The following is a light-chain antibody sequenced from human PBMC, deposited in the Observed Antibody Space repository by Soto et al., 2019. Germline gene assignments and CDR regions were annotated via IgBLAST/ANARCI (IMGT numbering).Light chain of an antibody. V-gene: IGLV2-14*03. CDR2: DVS. CDR1: SSDVGAYNY. CDR3: SSFTTSNTWV. Sequence: QSALTQPASVSGSPGQSFTISCTGTSSDVGAYNYVSWYQQHPGKAPKVMIYDVSDRPSGVSIRFSGSKSGTTASLTISGLQAEDEADYYCSSFTTSNTWVFGGGTKVTVL. J-gene: IGLJ3*02.